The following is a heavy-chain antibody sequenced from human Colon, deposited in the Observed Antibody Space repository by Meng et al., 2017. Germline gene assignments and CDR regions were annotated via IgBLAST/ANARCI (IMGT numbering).Heavy chain of an antibody. CDR2: TSHSGST. Sequence: QVELQESGPGLVKPSETLSLTYAVSGGSISRSDWWSWVRQPPGKGLEWIGETSHSGSTNYSPSLKSRVTISLDKSKNQLSLKLNSVTAADTAVYYCASSDYYRSDYRGQGTLVTVSS. J-gene: IGHJ4*02. CDR3: ASSDYYRSDY. CDR1: GGSISRSDW. V-gene: IGHV4-4*02. D-gene: IGHD3-22*01.